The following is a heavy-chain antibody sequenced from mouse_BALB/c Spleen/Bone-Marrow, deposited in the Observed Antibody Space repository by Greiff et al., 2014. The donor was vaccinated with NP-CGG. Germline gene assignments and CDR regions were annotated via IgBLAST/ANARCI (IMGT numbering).Heavy chain of an antibody. CDR3: ARDEHYFDY. CDR2: IYPGDGDT. V-gene: IGHV1-87*01. J-gene: IGHJ2*01. CDR1: GYTFSSYW. Sequence: QGQLKNSWAGLGRTWASGELFCKGSGYTFSSYWVQGGKQRPGQGLEWIGAIYPGDGDTRYTQKFKGKATLTADKSSSTAYMQLSSLASEDSAVYYCARDEHYFDYWGQGTTLTVSS.